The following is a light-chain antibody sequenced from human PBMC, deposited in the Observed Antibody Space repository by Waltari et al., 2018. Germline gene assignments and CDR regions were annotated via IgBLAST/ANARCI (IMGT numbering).Light chain of an antibody. CDR1: KIGGNR. CDR3: QVWHNNRDTPW. J-gene: IGLJ3*02. Sequence: YALTQPPSVSVAPGQTARMICGGAKIGGNRGHWYQQKPGQAPVLVVFDDTNRPSGIPDRISGSKSGTTATLTISRVETGDEAAYFCQVWHNNRDTPWFGGGTKLTVL. CDR2: DDT. V-gene: IGLV3-21*02.